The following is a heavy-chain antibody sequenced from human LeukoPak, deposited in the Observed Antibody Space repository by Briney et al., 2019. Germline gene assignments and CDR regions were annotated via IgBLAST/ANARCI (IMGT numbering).Heavy chain of an antibody. Sequence: GASVKVSCKASGGTFSSYAISWVRQAPGQGLEWMGGIIPIFGTANYAQKFQGRVTITADESTSTAYMELSSLRSEDTAVYYCAYIGGYYYVENFDYWGQGTLVTVSS. CDR1: GGTFSSYA. CDR2: IIPIFGTA. V-gene: IGHV1-69*13. CDR3: AYIGGYYYVENFDY. J-gene: IGHJ4*02. D-gene: IGHD3-22*01.